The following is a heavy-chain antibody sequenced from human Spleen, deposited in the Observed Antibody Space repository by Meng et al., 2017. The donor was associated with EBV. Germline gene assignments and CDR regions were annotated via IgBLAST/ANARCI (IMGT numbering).Heavy chain of an antibody. V-gene: IGHV4-61*01. J-gene: IGHJ4*02. D-gene: IGHD5-18*01. CDR2: IHYSGSI. Sequence: QVQLQESGLGLVTPSVXLSLTCTVSGGSVSSSSYYWSWIRQPPGKGLEWIGYIHYSGSINYNPSLKSRVSISVDTSKNQFSLKLTSVTAADTAVYYCAKKPVGDTPRADWGPGTRVTVAA. CDR1: GGSVSSSSYY. CDR3: AKKPVGDTPRAD.